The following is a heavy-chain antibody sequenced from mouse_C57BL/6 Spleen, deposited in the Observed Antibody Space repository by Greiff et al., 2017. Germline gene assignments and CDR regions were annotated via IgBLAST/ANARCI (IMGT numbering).Heavy chain of an antibody. CDR2: IHPNSGST. J-gene: IGHJ3*01. V-gene: IGHV1-64*01. CDR3: ARRTVVATRGFAY. Sequence: QVQLQQPGAELVKPGASVKLSCKASGYTFTSYWMHWVKQRPGQGLEWIGMIHPNSGSTNYNEKFKSKATLTVDKSSSTAYMQLSSLTSEDSAVYYCARRTVVATRGFAYWGQVTLVTVSA. CDR1: GYTFTSYW. D-gene: IGHD1-1*01.